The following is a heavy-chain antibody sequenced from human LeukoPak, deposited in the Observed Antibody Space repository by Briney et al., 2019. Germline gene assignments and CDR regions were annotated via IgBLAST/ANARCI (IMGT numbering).Heavy chain of an antibody. D-gene: IGHD2-15*01. Sequence: PSETLSLTCNVSGVSINIYYWSWLRQTPGKGLEWIGRSHGSGSTNYNPSLKNRVTISIDKSKNHLSLSLRSVTAADTALYFCARDGGYYSGVFDFWGQGILVTVSS. CDR2: SHGSGST. V-gene: IGHV4-4*07. CDR1: GVSINIYY. J-gene: IGHJ4*02. CDR3: ARDGGYYSGVFDF.